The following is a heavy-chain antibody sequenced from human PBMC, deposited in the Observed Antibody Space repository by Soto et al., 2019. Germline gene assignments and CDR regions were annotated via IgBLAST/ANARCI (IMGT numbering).Heavy chain of an antibody. CDR1: GGTFSSYS. Sequence: QVQLVQSGAEVKKPGSSVMVSCKASGGTFSSYSIIWVRQAPGQGLEWMGRIIPILDRSYYAQNFQGRVTITADSTTTTAHMELSSQSSEATAGEYCARGPPVPGGAFFDYWGQGTLVTVSS. V-gene: IGHV1-69*08. D-gene: IGHD6-19*01. J-gene: IGHJ4*02. CDR2: IIPILDRS. CDR3: ARGPPVPGGAFFDY.